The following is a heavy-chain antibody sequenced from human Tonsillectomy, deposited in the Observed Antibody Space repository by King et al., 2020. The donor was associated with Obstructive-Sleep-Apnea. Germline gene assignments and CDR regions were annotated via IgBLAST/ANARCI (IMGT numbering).Heavy chain of an antibody. Sequence: QLVQSGGGLVQPGRSLRLSCAASGFTFDDYAMHWVRQAPGKGLEWVSGSNWNTGTIRYAVSVKGRFTISSDNAKNSLFLQMNSLRPEDTALYYCAKDMSSGWYGPLDHWGQGTLVTVSS. CDR3: AKDMSSGWYGPLDH. CDR1: GFTFDDYA. J-gene: IGHJ4*02. CDR2: SNWNTGTI. D-gene: IGHD6-19*01. V-gene: IGHV3-9*01.